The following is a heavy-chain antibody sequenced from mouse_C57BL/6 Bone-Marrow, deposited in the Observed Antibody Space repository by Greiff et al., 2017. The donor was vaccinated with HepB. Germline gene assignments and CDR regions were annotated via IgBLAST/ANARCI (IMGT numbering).Heavy chain of an antibody. CDR1: GFSLTSYG. Sequence: QVQLQQSGPGLVQPSQSLSITCTVSGFSLTSYGVHWVRQSPGKGLEWLGVIWSGGSTDDNAAFISRLSISKDNAKSQVFFKMNSLQADDTAIYYCARRELAYWGQGTLVTVSA. CDR2: IWSGGST. V-gene: IGHV2-2*01. J-gene: IGHJ3*01. CDR3: ARRELAY.